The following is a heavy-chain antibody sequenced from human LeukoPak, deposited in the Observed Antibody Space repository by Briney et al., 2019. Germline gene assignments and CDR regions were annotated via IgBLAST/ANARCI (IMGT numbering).Heavy chain of an antibody. V-gene: IGHV3-23*01. CDR2: INDNGGQT. Sequence: GGSLRLSCAASGFAFNNYAMTWVRQAPGKGLEWVSNINDNGGQTHYADSVKGRFTISRENSKNTLFLQMDSLRAEDTAVYYCAKTQWKVGATDYFDYWGQGILVTVSS. J-gene: IGHJ4*02. CDR3: AKTQWKVGATDYFDY. CDR1: GFAFNNYA. D-gene: IGHD1-26*01.